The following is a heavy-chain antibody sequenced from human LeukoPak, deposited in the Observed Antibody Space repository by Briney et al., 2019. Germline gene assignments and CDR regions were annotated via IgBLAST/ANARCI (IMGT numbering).Heavy chain of an antibody. CDR3: ARGVGYSSSWYVY. D-gene: IGHD6-13*01. CDR2: IKRDGSEK. J-gene: IGHJ4*02. Sequence: PGRSLRLSCAASGFTFDDYAMHWVRQAPGKGLEWVANIKRDGSEKYYVDSVKGRFTISRDNAKNTLYLQMNSLRAEDTAVYYCARGVGYSSSWYVYWGQGTLVTVSS. V-gene: IGHV3-7*01. CDR1: GFTFDDYA.